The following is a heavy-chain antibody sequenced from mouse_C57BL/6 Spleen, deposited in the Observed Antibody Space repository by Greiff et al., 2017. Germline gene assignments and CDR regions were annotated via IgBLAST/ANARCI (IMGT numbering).Heavy chain of an antibody. J-gene: IGHJ3*01. Sequence: QVQLQQPGDELVMPGASVKLSCKASGYTFTSYWMHWVKKRPGQGLEWIGEIDPSDSYTNYNQKFKGKSTLTVDKSSSTAYMQLSSLTSEDSAVYCCARVQTAQVFGCWGQVTLVTVSA. D-gene: IGHD3-2*02. CDR2: IDPSDSYT. CDR1: GYTFTSYW. V-gene: IGHV1-69*01. CDR3: ARVQTAQVFGC.